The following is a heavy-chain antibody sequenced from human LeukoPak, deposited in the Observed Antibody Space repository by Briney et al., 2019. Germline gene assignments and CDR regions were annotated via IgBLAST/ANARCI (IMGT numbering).Heavy chain of an antibody. CDR1: GYTFTDYY. J-gene: IGHJ5*02. CDR2: INPKSGGT. CDR3: ARAALPFYQDNWFDP. D-gene: IGHD2-2*01. V-gene: IGHV1-2*02. Sequence: ASVKVSCKASGYTFTDYYMHWVRQAHGQGLEWMGWINPKSGGTNYAQKFQGRVTMTRDTSISTAYMELSRLRSDDTAVYYCARAALPFYQDNWFDPWGQGTLVTVSS.